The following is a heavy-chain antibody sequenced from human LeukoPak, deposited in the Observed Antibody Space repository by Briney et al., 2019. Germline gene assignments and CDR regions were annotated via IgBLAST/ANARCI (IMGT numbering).Heavy chain of an antibody. CDR1: GYTFTGYH. D-gene: IGHD6-13*01. CDR2: INTNTAGT. CDR3: VRGGGTRWYDY. J-gene: IGHJ4*02. Sequence: ASVKVSCKASGYTFTGYHMHWVRQAPGQGLEWLAWINTNTAGTKYAQEFQGRVTMTRDTSISTAYMELSRLRSDDTAVYYCVRGGGTRWYDYWGQGTLLTVSS. V-gene: IGHV1-2*02.